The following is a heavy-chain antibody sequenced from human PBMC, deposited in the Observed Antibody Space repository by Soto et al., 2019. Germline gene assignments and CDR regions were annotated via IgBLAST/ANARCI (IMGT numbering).Heavy chain of an antibody. CDR2: ISGDGSKK. CDR1: GFSFSSYG. Sequence: PGGSLRLSCAASGFSFSSYGMHWVRQAPGKGLEWVAVISGDGSKKYSADPVKGRITISRDNSENTLYLQVNGLRGEDTAVYYCAKDISSYSGGYTYYFDYWGQGTLVTVSS. J-gene: IGHJ4*02. V-gene: IGHV3-30*18. CDR3: AKDISSYSGGYTYYFDY. D-gene: IGHD1-26*01.